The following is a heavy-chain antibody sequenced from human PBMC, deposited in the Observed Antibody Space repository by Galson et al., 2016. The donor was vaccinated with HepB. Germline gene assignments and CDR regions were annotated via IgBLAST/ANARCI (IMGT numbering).Heavy chain of an antibody. Sequence: SLRLSCAASGFIFSDSYVTWIRQPPGKGLEWVAYISRSTNYTNYADSVKGRFTVFVDHAKNSLYLQMNSLRVEDTAVYYCARDSGRRDGLPSLTFNVWGQGTMVTVSS. D-gene: IGHD5-24*01. CDR2: ISRSTNYT. CDR3: ARDSGRRDGLPSLTFNV. V-gene: IGHV3-11*06. CDR1: GFIFSDSY. J-gene: IGHJ3*01.